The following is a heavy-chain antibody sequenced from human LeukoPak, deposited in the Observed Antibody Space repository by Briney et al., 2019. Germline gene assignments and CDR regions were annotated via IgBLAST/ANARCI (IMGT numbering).Heavy chain of an antibody. J-gene: IGHJ5*02. D-gene: IGHD3-10*01. CDR3: ARGFGDWGLSWFDP. CDR2: IYYSGST. CDR1: GGSISSGGYS. Sequence: SETLSLTCAVSGGSISSGGYSWIWIRQPPGKGLEWIAYIYYSGSTYYNPSLKSRVTISVDTSKNQFSLKLTSVTAADTAVYYCARGFGDWGLSWFDPWGQGTLVTVSS. V-gene: IGHV4-30-2*01.